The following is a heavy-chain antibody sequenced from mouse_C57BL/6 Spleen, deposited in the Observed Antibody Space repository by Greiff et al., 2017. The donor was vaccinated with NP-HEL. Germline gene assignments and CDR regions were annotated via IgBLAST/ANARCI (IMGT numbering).Heavy chain of an antibody. CDR2: ISGGGGNT. Sequence: EVQLVESGGGLVKPGGSLKLSCAASGFTFSSYTMSWVRQTPEKRLEWVATISGGGGNTYYPDSVKGRFTISRDNAKNTLYLQMSSLRSEDTALYYCARRGSRGYFDYWGQGTTLKVSS. D-gene: IGHD1-1*01. V-gene: IGHV5-9*01. J-gene: IGHJ2*01. CDR3: ARRGSRGYFDY. CDR1: GFTFSSYT.